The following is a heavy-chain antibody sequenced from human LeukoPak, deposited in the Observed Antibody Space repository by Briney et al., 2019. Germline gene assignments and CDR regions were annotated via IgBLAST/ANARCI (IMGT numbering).Heavy chain of an antibody. CDR3: ARNLRLHTPRTLDI. Sequence: AGGSLRLSCAASGFTFSSYAMNWVRQAPGKGLEWVANIKEDGSDKYYVDSVKGRFTISRDNAKNSLYLQMNNLRAEDTALYYCARNLRLHTPRTLDIWGQGTMVTVSS. J-gene: IGHJ3*02. D-gene: IGHD5-24*01. CDR1: GFTFSSYA. V-gene: IGHV3-7*05. CDR2: IKEDGSDK.